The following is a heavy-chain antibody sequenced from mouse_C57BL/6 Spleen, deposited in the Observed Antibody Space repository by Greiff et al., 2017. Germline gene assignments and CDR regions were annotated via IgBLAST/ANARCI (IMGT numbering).Heavy chain of an antibody. CDR1: GFTFSSYA. V-gene: IGHV5-9-1*02. J-gene: IGHJ2*01. Sequence: EVKVVESGEGLVKPGGSLKLSCAASGFTFSSYAMSWVRQTPEKRLEWVAYISSGGDYIYYADTVKGRFTISRDNARNTLYLQMSSLKSEDTAMYYCTRGDGNYGFDYWGQGTTLTVSS. CDR3: TRGDGNYGFDY. D-gene: IGHD2-1*01. CDR2: ISSGGDYI.